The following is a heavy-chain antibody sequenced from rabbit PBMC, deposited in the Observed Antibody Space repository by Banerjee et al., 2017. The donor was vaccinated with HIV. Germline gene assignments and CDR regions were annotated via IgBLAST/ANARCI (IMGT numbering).Heavy chain of an antibody. CDR2: IYAGSSGRT. J-gene: IGHJ4*01. D-gene: IGHD4-1*01. CDR3: TRSYSSEWAFDL. Sequence: QEQLVESGGALVTPGGTLTLTCTASGFSFSSGYDMCWVRQAPGKGLEWIACIYAGSSGRTYYANWAKGRFTISKTSSTTVTLQMNSLTAVDRATYFCTRSYSSEWAFDLWGPGTLVTVS. CDR1: GFSFSSGYD. V-gene: IGHV1S45*01.